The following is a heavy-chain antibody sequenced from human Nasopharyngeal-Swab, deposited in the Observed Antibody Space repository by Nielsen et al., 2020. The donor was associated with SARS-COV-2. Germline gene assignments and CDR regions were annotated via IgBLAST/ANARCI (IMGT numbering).Heavy chain of an antibody. Sequence: GGSLRLSCAASGFTLSTYGMNWVRQAPGKGLEWVAVIWYDGSNKYYADSVKGRFTISRDNSKNTLYLQMNSLRAEDTAIYYCARDEAGTANSGFDYWGQGTLVTVSS. CDR3: ARDEAGTANSGFDY. V-gene: IGHV3-33*01. D-gene: IGHD1-1*01. CDR2: IWYDGSNK. CDR1: GFTLSTYG. J-gene: IGHJ4*02.